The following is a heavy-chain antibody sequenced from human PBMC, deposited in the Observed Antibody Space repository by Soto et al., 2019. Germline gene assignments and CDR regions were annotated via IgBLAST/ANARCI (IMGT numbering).Heavy chain of an antibody. CDR1: GGPISNYY. CDR3: ARLLAARRYYYYYGMDV. CDR2: IDTSGST. V-gene: IGHV4-4*07. J-gene: IGHJ6*02. D-gene: IGHD6-6*01. Sequence: SETLSLTCTVSGGPISNYYCNWIRQPAGKGLEWIGRIDTSGSTNYNPSLKSRVTISVDTSKNQFSLKLSSVTAADTAVYYCARLLAARRYYYYYGMDVWGQGTTVTVSS.